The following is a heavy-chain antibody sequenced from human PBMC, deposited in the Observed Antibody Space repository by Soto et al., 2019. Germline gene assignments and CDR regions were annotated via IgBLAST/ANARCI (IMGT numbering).Heavy chain of an antibody. CDR1: GFTFSSYA. CDR3: AKGSEGAIFGAPDY. D-gene: IGHD3-3*01. CDR2: ISGSGGST. J-gene: IGHJ4*02. V-gene: IGHV3-23*01. Sequence: PGGSLRLSCAASGFTFSSYAMSWVRQAPGKGLEWVSAISGSGGSTYYADSVKDRFTISRDNSKNTLYLQMNSLRAEDTAVYYCAKGSEGAIFGAPDYWGQGTRVTVSS.